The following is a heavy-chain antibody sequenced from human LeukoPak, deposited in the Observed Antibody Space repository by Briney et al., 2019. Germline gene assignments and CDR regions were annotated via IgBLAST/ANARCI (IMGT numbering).Heavy chain of an antibody. V-gene: IGHV4-59*01. CDR1: GGSISSYY. J-gene: IGHJ5*02. CDR3: ARDRRDCSGGSCYNWFDP. D-gene: IGHD2-15*01. Sequence: SETLSLTCTVSGGSISSYYWSWIRQPPGKGLEWIGYIYYSGSTNYNPSLKSRVTISVDTSKNQFSLKLSSVTAADTAVYYCARDRRDCSGGSCYNWFDPWGQGTLVIVSS. CDR2: IYYSGST.